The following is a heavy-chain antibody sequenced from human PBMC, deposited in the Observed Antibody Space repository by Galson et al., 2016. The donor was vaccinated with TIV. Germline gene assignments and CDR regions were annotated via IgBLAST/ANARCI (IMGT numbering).Heavy chain of an antibody. J-gene: IGHJ4*02. CDR3: ATDVSTQYFDTIGYSPLGF. D-gene: IGHD3-9*01. V-gene: IGHV1-24*01. CDR2: FDPEDGKT. Sequence: SVKVSCKVSGYTLTKVAMYWVRQAPGKGLEWMGGFDPEDGKTIYAQRFQGRVTMTEDTSTDTAYMELRSLGSADTAVYYCATDVSTQYFDTIGYSPLGFWGQGTLVVVSS. CDR1: GYTLTKVA.